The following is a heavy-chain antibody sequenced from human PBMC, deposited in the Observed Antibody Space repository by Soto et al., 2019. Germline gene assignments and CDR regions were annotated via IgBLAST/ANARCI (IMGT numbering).Heavy chain of an antibody. CDR2: INPNSGNI. Sequence: ASVKVSCKASGGTFTNYAFNWVRQATGHGLEWMGWINPNSGNIGYAQRFQGRVTMTRDTAIRTAYMEVSSLRSDDTAVYYCARGRASGSYYLLDYWGQGTLVTVSS. D-gene: IGHD3-10*01. J-gene: IGHJ4*02. V-gene: IGHV1-8*02. CDR3: ARGRASGSYYLLDY. CDR1: GGTFTNYA.